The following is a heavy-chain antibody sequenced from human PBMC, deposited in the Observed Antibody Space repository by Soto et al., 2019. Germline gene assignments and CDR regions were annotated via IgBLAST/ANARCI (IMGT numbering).Heavy chain of an antibody. V-gene: IGHV1-58*01. D-gene: IGHD2-8*01. CDR2: IGVGSGNR. CDR1: GFTFTSSA. CDR3: ADLGVNFDH. J-gene: IGHJ4*02. Sequence: SVKVSCKASGFTFTSSAVQWVRQARGQRLEWIGWIGVGSGNRHYAQKFQERVTITRDMSTNTAYMELSSLRSEDTAVYYCADLGVNFDHWGQGTLVTVSS.